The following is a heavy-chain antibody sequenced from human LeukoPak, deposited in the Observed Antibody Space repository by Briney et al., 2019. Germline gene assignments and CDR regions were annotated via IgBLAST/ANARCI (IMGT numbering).Heavy chain of an antibody. CDR3: ARGFLMRGFDY. J-gene: IGHJ4*02. CDR2: THYESKWKD. Sequence: SQTLSLTCAISGDSFSSSITGWNWIRQSPSRGLEWLGRTHYESKWKDDYAESVKSRITINPDTSKNQFSLQLNSVTPEDTAVYFCARGFLMRGFDYWGQGTLVTVSS. V-gene: IGHV6-1*01. CDR1: GDSFSSSITG.